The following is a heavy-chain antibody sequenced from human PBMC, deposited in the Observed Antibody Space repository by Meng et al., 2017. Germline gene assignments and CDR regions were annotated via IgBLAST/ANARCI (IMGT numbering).Heavy chain of an antibody. CDR1: GGSISSSSYY. V-gene: IGHV4-39*07. J-gene: IGHJ4*02. Sequence: SETLSLTCTVSGGSISSSSYYWGWIRQPPGKGLEWIGCIYYSGSTYYNPSLKSRVTISVDTSKNQFSLKLSSVTAADTAVYYCASIGVGLGIYFDYWGQGTLVTVSS. CDR2: IYYSGST. CDR3: ASIGVGLGIYFDY. D-gene: IGHD3-16*01.